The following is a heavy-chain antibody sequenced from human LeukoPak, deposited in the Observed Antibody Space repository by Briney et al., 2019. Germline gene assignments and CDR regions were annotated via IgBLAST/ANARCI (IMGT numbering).Heavy chain of an antibody. CDR3: ARHKGPTHSSPIDY. D-gene: IGHD2-15*01. V-gene: IGHV5-51*01. Sequence: GESQKISCKGSGYSFTSYWIGWVRQMPGKRLECMGIIYPCDADTRYSPSFQGEVTISADKSISTAYLQWSSLKASDTAMYYCARHKGPTHSSPIDYWGQGTLVTVSS. CDR1: GYSFTSYW. J-gene: IGHJ4*02. CDR2: IYPCDADT.